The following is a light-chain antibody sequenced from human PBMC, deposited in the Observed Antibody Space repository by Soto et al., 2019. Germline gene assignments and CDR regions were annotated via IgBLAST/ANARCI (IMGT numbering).Light chain of an antibody. V-gene: IGLV2-14*03. CDR3: SAFTSRFTFV. J-gene: IGLJ1*01. CDR1: HGEVGAYNY. Sequence: QSALTPTASFSGSPGQSIAISCTGTHGEVGAYNYVSYCQPHPGKDPKLMISDVTNRPSGVSDRFSGSESGNKAYLTSSGLQAEDEADYYCSAFTSRFTFVLGTGTKVTVL. CDR2: DVT.